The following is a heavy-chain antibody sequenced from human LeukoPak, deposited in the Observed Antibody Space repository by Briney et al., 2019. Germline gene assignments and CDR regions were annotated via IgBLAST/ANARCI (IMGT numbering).Heavy chain of an antibody. Sequence: GASVKVSCKASGYTFTSYGISLVRQAPGQGLEWMGWISAYNGNTNYAQKLQGRVTMTTDTSTSTAYMELRSLRSDDTAVYYCARDPQLRTYYYDSSGYRFDYWGQGTLVTVSS. CDR1: GYTFTSYG. D-gene: IGHD3-22*01. CDR3: ARDPQLRTYYYDSSGYRFDY. V-gene: IGHV1-18*01. J-gene: IGHJ4*02. CDR2: ISAYNGNT.